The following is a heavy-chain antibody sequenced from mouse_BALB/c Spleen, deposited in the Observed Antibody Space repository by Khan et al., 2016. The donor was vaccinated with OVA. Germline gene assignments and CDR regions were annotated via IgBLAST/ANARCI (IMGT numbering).Heavy chain of an antibody. CDR2: FDINGGST. CDR3: ARSAI. J-gene: IGHJ2*01. D-gene: IGHD2-12*01. Sequence: ELELVDPGGGIVQPGGSLKRSCAASRFPISSYGMSSVRQTPDKRLELFATFDINGGSTDYPDSLKRRFTISGDTAKNALYLQMHSVKSEGTDKYYCARSAIWGQGTTLTVSS. V-gene: IGHV5-6-3*01. CDR1: RFPISSYG.